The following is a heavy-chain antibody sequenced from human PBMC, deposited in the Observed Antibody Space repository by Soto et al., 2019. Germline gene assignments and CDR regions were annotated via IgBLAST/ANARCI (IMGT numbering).Heavy chain of an antibody. CDR3: ANRIVDTAMVSDY. Sequence: GVSLGLSRADSGFTFSSYGMHWVRQAPGKGLEWVAVISYDGSNKYYADSVNGRFTISRDNSKNTLYLQMNSLRAEDTAVYYCANRIVDTAMVSDYWGQGTLVTVYS. J-gene: IGHJ4*02. V-gene: IGHV3-30*18. D-gene: IGHD5-18*01. CDR2: ISYDGSNK. CDR1: GFTFSSYG.